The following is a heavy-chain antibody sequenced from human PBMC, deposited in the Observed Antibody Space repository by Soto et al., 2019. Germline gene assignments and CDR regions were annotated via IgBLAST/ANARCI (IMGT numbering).Heavy chain of an antibody. J-gene: IGHJ6*02. CDR2: IIPIFGTA. V-gene: IGHV1-69*01. Sequence: QVPLVQSGAEVKKPGSSXKVSCKASGGTFSSYAISWVRQAPGXGLEXMGGIIPIFGTANYAQKFQGRVTXXXXEXXXXXXXXXXXXXXXDTAVYYCAMYSSSPEYYYYGMDVWGQGTTVTVSS. D-gene: IGHD6-6*01. CDR3: AMYSSSPEYYYYGMDV. CDR1: GGTFSSYA.